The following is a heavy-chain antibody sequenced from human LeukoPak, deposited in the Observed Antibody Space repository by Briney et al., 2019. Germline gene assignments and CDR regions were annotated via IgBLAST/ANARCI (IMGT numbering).Heavy chain of an antibody. V-gene: IGHV3-30-3*01. D-gene: IGHD3-10*02. CDR2: ISYDGSNK. CDR3: ARDLGGQNAGTMYYFDY. J-gene: IGHJ4*02. CDR1: GFTFSSYA. Sequence: GGSLRLSCAASGFTFSSYAMHWVRQAPGKGLEWVAVISYDGSNKYYADSVKGRFTISRDNSKNTLYLQMNSLRAEDTAVYYCARDLGGQNAGTMYYFDYRGQGTLVTVSS.